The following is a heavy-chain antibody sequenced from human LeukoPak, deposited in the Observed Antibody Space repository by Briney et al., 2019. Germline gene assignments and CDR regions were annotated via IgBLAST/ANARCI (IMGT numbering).Heavy chain of an antibody. Sequence: ASVKVSCKASGYTFTNYGISWVRQAPGQGLEWVAWIGADNGNTNYAQKLQGRVTVTTDTSTSTAYMELRSLRSDDTAIYYCARTTRQSAYIAPRFDPWGQGTLVTVSS. CDR3: ARTTRQSAYIAPRFDP. CDR2: IGADNGNT. J-gene: IGHJ5*02. CDR1: GYTFTNYG. V-gene: IGHV1-18*01. D-gene: IGHD5-12*01.